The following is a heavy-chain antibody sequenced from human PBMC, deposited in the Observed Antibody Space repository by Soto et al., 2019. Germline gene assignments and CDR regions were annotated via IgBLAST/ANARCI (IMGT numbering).Heavy chain of an antibody. CDR1: GGSISSSY. J-gene: IGHJ4*02. CDR2: IYYSESSSRT. V-gene: IGHV4-59*01. D-gene: IGHD2-15*01. CDR3: AHRVDYRGSWNTGYFDY. Sequence: SETLSLTCTVSGGSISSSYWSWIRQPPGKRPDWIGYIYYSESSSRTLFNPSLESRLTITRDTSKNQVVLTMTDMDPVDTATYYCAHRVDYRGSWNTGYFDYWGQGTLVTVSS.